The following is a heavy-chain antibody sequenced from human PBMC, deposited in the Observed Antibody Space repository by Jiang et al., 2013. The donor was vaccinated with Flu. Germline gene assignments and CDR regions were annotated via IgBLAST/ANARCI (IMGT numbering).Heavy chain of an antibody. J-gene: IGHJ6*02. CDR2: ISSSSTYM. CDR1: GFTFSIYS. CDR3: ARDLAATVTTKPLYGMDV. Sequence: QLVESGGGLVKPGGSLRLSCAASGFTFSIYSMNWVRQAPGKGLEWVSSISSSSTYMYYADSLEGRFTISRDNAKNSLYLQMNSLRAEDTAVYYCARDLAATVTTKPLYGMDVWGQGTTVTVSS. D-gene: IGHD4-11*01. V-gene: IGHV3-21*01.